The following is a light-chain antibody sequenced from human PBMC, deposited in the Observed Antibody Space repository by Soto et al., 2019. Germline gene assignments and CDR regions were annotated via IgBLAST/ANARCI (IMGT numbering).Light chain of an antibody. CDR3: CSYAGNSIFV. V-gene: IGLV2-23*02. CDR2: EVI. Sequence: QSALTQPASVSGSPGQSITISCTGSNSDIGSYNLVSWYQHHPGKAPKLMISEVIRRPSGVSNRFSGSKSGNTASLTITGLQAEDEADYYCCSYAGNSIFVFGGGTKLTVL. J-gene: IGLJ2*01. CDR1: NSDIGSYNL.